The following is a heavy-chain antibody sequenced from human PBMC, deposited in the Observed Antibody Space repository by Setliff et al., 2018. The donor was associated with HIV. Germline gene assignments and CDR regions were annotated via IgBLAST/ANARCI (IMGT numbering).Heavy chain of an antibody. V-gene: IGHV3-74*01. D-gene: IGHD3-3*01. J-gene: IGHJ6*03. CDR2: INSDGSSA. Sequence: PGGSLRLSCAASGFTFSSYWMHWDRQAPGKGLVWVSRINSDGSSASYADSVKGRFTISRDNAKNTLYLQMNSLRAEDTAVYYCAREERRYYNFWSGYYGRSADYYYYYMDVWGKGTTVTVSS. CDR3: AREERRYYNFWSGYYGRSADYYYYYMDV. CDR1: GFTFSSYW.